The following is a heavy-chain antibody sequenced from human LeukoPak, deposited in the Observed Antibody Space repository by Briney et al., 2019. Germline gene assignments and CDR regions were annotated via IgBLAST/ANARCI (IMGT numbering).Heavy chain of an antibody. CDR2: ISGNGGST. J-gene: IGHJ4*02. CDR3: AKGNRYCSSTSCYQTSFDY. CDR1: GFTFSSYG. D-gene: IGHD2-2*01. V-gene: IGHV3-23*01. Sequence: SGGSLRLSCAASGFTFSSYGKSWVRQAPGKGLEWVSTISGNGGSTYYADSVKGRFTISRDNSKNTLYLQMNSLRAEDTAIYYCAKGNRYCSSTSCYQTSFDYWGQGTLVTVSS.